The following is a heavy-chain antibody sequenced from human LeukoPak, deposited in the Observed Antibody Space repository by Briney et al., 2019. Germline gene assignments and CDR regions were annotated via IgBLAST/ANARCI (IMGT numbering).Heavy chain of an antibody. V-gene: IGHV4-4*07. CDR3: ARVVDYYDSSKAFDY. Sequence: SETLSLTCTVSGGSISSYYWSWIRQPAGKGLEWIGRIYTSGSTNYNPSLKSRVTMSVDTSKNQFSLKLSSVTAADTAVYYCARVVDYYDSSKAFDYWGQGTLVTVSS. CDR1: GGSISSYY. J-gene: IGHJ4*02. D-gene: IGHD3-22*01. CDR2: IYTSGST.